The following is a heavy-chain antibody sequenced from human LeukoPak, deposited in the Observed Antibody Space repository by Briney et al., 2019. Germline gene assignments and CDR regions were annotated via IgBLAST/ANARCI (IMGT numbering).Heavy chain of an antibody. Sequence: GGSLRLSCAASGFTFSSYAMSWVRQAPGKGLEWVSAISGSGGSTYYADSVKGRFTISRDNSKNTLYLQMNSLRAEDTAVYYCAKDPGGPYDILTGPDYWGQGTLVAVSS. CDR3: AKDPGGPYDILTGPDY. V-gene: IGHV3-23*01. D-gene: IGHD3-9*01. CDR2: ISGSGGST. J-gene: IGHJ4*02. CDR1: GFTFSSYA.